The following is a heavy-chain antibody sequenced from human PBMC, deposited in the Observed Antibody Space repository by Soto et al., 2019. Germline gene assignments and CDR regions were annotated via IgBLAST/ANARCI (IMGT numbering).Heavy chain of an antibody. V-gene: IGHV3-9*01. CDR3: AKGTKWFRAGVFDP. CDR1: GFTFDDYA. Sequence: EVQLVESGGGLGQPGRPLRLSCAASGFTFDDYAMHWVRQAPGKGLEWVSGISWNSGSIGYADSVKGRFTISRDNAKNSLYLQMNSLSAVDTSLYYCAKGTKWFRAGVFDPWGQGTLVTVSS. CDR2: ISWNSGSI. D-gene: IGHD3-22*01. J-gene: IGHJ5*02.